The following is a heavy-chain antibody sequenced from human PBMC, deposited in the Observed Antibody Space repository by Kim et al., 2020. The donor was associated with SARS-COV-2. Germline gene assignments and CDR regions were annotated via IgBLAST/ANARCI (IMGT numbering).Heavy chain of an antibody. CDR2: IYYSGST. CDR3: ARDGKPGDAFVI. D-gene: IGHD1-26*01. CDR1: GGSFSSGGYH. V-gene: IGHV4-31*03. Sequence: SETLSLTCTASGGSFSSGGYHWSWLRQHPGKGLEWSGYIYYSGSTYYNPSLKSRVTISVDTSKNQFSLKLSSVTDAATAVYYCARDGKPGDAFVIWCHGT. J-gene: IGHJ3*02.